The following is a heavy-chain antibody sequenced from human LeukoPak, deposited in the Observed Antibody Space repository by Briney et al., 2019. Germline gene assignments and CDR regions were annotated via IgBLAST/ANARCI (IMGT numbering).Heavy chain of an antibody. CDR3: ARAPGLGYCSGGSCTYYYYYIDV. V-gene: IGHV1-69*05. J-gene: IGHJ6*03. CDR2: IIPIFGTA. Sequence: GASVKVSCKASGGTFSSYAISWVRQAPGQGLEWMGGIIPIFGTANYAQKFQGRVTITTDESTSTAYMELSSLRSEDTAVYYCARAPGLGYCSGGSCTYYYYYIDVWGKGTTVTVSS. D-gene: IGHD2-15*01. CDR1: GGTFSSYA.